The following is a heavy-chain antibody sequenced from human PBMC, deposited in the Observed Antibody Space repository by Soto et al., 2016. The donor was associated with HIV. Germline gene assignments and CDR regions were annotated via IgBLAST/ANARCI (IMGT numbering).Heavy chain of an antibody. CDR3: ARNALFISTWSYPGPRSYYSHMDV. Sequence: QVQLEESGPGLVKPSETLSLICTVSGGSLRSDSYFWGWIRQSPGKGLEWIGSVSSSGTTYYEPSLKTRVTISVDTSKRQFSLWLSSVTAADTAVYYCARNALFISTWSYPGPRSYYSHMDVWGKGTQSPSP. CDR2: VSSSGTT. D-gene: IGHD6-13*01. CDR1: GGSLRSDSYF. V-gene: IGHV4-39*01. J-gene: IGHJ6*03.